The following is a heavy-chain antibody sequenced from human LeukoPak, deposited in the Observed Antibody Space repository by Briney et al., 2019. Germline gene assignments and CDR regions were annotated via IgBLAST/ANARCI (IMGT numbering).Heavy chain of an antibody. J-gene: IGHJ4*02. CDR1: GFTFSSYW. Sequence: GGSLRLSCATSGFTFSSYWMHWVRQAPGKGLVWVSRINSDGNSITYADSVKGRFTISRDNAKNTLYLQMNSLRAEDTAVYYCAREVLRGASCQDYWGQGTLVTVSS. CDR2: INSDGNSI. V-gene: IGHV3-74*03. D-gene: IGHD2-15*01. CDR3: AREVLRGASCQDY.